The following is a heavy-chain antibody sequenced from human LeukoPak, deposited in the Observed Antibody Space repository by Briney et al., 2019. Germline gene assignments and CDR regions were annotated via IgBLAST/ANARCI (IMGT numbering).Heavy chain of an antibody. Sequence: GGSLRLSCAASGFTFDDYAMHWVRQAPGKGLEWVSLISGDGGSTYYADSVKGRSTISRDNSKNSLYLQMNSLRTEDTALYYCAKDLRYSSGWYYYYGMDVWGQGTTVTVSS. CDR1: GFTFDDYA. CDR2: ISGDGGST. D-gene: IGHD6-19*01. CDR3: AKDLRYSSGWYYYYGMDV. V-gene: IGHV3-43*02. J-gene: IGHJ6*02.